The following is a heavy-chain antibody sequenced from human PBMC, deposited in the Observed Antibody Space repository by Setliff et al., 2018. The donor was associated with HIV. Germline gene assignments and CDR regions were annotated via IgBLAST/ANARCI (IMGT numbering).Heavy chain of an antibody. V-gene: IGHV4-39*07. J-gene: IGHJ6*02. CDR2: IFYSGSS. CDR1: GDSISSNSYY. Sequence: SETLSLTCTVSGDSISSNSYYWGWIRQPPGKGLEWIANIFYSGSSYYNPSLKSLVTISVDTSKNQFSLKLRAVTAADTAVYYCARDGSYYDSSAYLGGRYYYYGMDVWGQGTTVTVSS. D-gene: IGHD3-22*01. CDR3: ARDGSYYDSSAYLGGRYYYYGMDV.